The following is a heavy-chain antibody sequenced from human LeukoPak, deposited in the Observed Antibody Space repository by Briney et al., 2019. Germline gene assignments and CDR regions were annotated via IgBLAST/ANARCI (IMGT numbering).Heavy chain of an antibody. CDR1: GFTFSSYA. Sequence: GGSLRLSCAASGFTFSSYAMTWVRQAPGKGLEWVSAISGSGGGTDYADSVKGRFTISRDNSNNTLYLQMNSLRADDAAVYYCTKDKYYEILTGYPNRFDPWGQGTLVTVSS. CDR3: TKDKYYEILTGYPNRFDP. D-gene: IGHD3-9*01. V-gene: IGHV3-23*01. CDR2: ISGSGGGT. J-gene: IGHJ5*02.